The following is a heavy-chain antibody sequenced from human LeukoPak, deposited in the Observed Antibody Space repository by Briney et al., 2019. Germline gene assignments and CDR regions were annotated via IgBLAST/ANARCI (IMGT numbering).Heavy chain of an antibody. V-gene: IGHV3-30*04. CDR2: ISYDGSNK. Sequence: GRSLRLSCAASGFTFSSYAMHWVRQAPGKGLEWVAVISYDGSNKYYADSVKGRFTISRDNSKNTLYLQMNSLRAEDTAVYYCARGGRDWGFAGAFDIWGQGTMVTVSS. CDR3: ARGGRDWGFAGAFDI. J-gene: IGHJ3*02. D-gene: IGHD7-27*01. CDR1: GFTFSSYA.